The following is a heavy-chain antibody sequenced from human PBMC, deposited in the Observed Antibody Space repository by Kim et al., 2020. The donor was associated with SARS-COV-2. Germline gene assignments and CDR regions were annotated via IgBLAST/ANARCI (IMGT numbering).Heavy chain of an antibody. CDR2: IRESGSST. J-gene: IGHJ4*02. D-gene: IGHD6-13*01. CDR1: GFTFNKYA. V-gene: IGHV3-23*01. Sequence: GGSLRLSCAASGFTFNKYAMSWVRQAPGKGLEWVSAIRESGSSTFYADSVRGRFTVSRDNSKSTLYLQMNSLRAEDTAVYYCVREFISWCFYYWGQGTLV. CDR3: VREFISWCFYY.